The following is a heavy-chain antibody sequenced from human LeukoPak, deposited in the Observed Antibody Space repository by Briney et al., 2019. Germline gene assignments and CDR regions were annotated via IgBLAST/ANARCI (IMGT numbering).Heavy chain of an antibody. CDR2: MNPNSGNT. CDR1: GYTFTSYD. Sequence: ASVKVSCKASGYTFTSYDINWVRQATGQGLEWMGWMNPNSGNTGYALKFQGRVTITRNTSISTAYMELSSLRSEDTAVYYCARGRRFLEWLLLIYWGQGTLVTVSS. V-gene: IGHV1-8*03. D-gene: IGHD3-3*01. CDR3: ARGRRFLEWLLLIY. J-gene: IGHJ4*02.